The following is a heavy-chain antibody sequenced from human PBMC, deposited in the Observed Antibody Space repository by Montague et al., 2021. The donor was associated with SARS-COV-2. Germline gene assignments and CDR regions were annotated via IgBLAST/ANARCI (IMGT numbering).Heavy chain of an antibody. CDR2: IYEGATT. V-gene: IGHV4-39*07. CDR3: VTPGRTAVAGQFDY. Sequence: SETLSLTCTVSGGSIRSTAFYWGWIRQSPGKGLEWIGYIYEGATTYYNPSLKSRVAISLDTPNNQFSLKITSLIVADTAIYYCVTPGRTAVAGQFDYWGPGTLVTVSS. CDR1: GGSIRSTAFY. D-gene: IGHD6-19*01. J-gene: IGHJ4*02.